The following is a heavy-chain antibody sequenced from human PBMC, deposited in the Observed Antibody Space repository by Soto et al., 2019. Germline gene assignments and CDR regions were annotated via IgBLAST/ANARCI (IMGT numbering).Heavy chain of an antibody. CDR3: ARENSRISPRLFQH. CDR2: ISPAGTNQ. J-gene: IGHJ1*01. D-gene: IGHD6-6*01. Sequence: GGSLRLSCVASGFIFSDYAMHWARQAPGKGLEWVALISPAGTNQYYADSAKGRFTISRDNSKNTLYLQVNSLRPEDTCLYYCARENSRISPRLFQHWGHGTLVTVS. V-gene: IGHV3-30-3*01. CDR1: GFIFSDYA.